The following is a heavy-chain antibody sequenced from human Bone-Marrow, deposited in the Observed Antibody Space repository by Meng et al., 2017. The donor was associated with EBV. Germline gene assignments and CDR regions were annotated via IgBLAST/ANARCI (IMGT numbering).Heavy chain of an antibody. V-gene: IGHV3-74*01. CDR3: SRDLAGPYDD. CDR2: INEDGRTT. CDR1: GFTFSTYW. D-gene: IGHD3-3*02. Sequence: EVQLVESGXALVQPGGSLRLSCAASGFTFSTYWMHWVRQAPGKGLVWISRINEDGRTTTYADSVKGRFTISRDNTKNTLYLQMNSLRVEDTALYFCSRDLAGPYDDWGQGTLVTVSS. J-gene: IGHJ4*02.